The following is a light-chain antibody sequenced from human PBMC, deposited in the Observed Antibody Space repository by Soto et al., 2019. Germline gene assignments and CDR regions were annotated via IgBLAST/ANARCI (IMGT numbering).Light chain of an antibody. Sequence: DIVMTQSPDSLPVSLGERATINCKSSQSVLYSSNNKNYLAWFQQKSGQPPKLLIYWASTRESGVPDRFSGSGAGTDFTLTISSLQAADGAVYYCQQYYNTPRTFGQGTKVEIK. J-gene: IGKJ1*01. V-gene: IGKV4-1*01. CDR3: QQYYNTPRT. CDR1: QSVLYSSNNKNY. CDR2: WAS.